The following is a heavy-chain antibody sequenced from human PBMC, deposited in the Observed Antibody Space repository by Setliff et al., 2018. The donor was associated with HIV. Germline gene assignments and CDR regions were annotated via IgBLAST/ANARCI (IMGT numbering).Heavy chain of an antibody. J-gene: IGHJ4*02. CDR3: ARAYFGSGIYY. CDR2: INTSGTT. D-gene: IGHD3-10*01. CDR1: GDSISSYC. Sequence: SETLSLTCTVSGDSISSYCWNWIRQSPGRGLEWIGFINTSGTTNYNPSLKRRVTISVDTSKNQFSLKLSSVTAADTAVYYCARAYFGSGIYYWGQGTLVTVSS. V-gene: IGHV4-4*09.